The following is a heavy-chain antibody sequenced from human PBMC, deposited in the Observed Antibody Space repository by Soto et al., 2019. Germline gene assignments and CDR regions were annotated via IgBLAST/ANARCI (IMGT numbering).Heavy chain of an antibody. CDR2: IYYSGST. CDR3: ARGRLGAPSYPKLWWVDS. CDR1: GGSTSGFY. Sequence: SETLSLTCAVSGGSTSGFYWNWIRQPPGKGLEWIGSIYYSGSTKYYNPPLKSRVTMSVDTSKNQFSLKLGSVTAADTAVYYCARGRLGAPSYPKLWWVDSLGQGTLGTVPS. D-gene: IGHD3-16*01. V-gene: IGHV4-59*01. J-gene: IGHJ5*01.